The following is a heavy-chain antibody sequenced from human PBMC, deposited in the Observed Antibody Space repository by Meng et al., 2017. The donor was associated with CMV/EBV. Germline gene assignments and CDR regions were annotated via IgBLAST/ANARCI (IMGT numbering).Heavy chain of an antibody. CDR2: IRGSGGST. J-gene: IGHJ4*02. D-gene: IGHD2-15*01. V-gene: IGHV3-23*01. CDR1: VNLSSYD. Sequence: VNLSSYDRRWGRQAQGKGREWVSAIRGSGGSTYEEDAVKGRFTISRDNSKNTLYLQMNSLRAEDTAVYYCAKGTLHATRDGLFDYWGQGTLVTVSS. CDR3: AKGTLHATRDGLFDY.